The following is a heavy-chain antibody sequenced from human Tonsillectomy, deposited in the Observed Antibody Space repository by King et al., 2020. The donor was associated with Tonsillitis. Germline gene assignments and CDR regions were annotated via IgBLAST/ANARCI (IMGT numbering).Heavy chain of an antibody. CDR2: IYWDDDK. CDR1: GFSLSTSGVG. D-gene: IGHD1-26*01. V-gene: IGHV2-5*02. J-gene: IGHJ4*02. CDR3: AHRRQGSGSYVADY. Sequence: TLKESGPTLVKPTQTLTLTCTFSGFSLSTSGVGVGWIRQPPGKALEWLALIYWDDDKRYSPSLKTRLTITKDTSKNHVVLTMTNMGPVDTDTYYCAHRRQGSGSYVADYWGQGTLVTVSS.